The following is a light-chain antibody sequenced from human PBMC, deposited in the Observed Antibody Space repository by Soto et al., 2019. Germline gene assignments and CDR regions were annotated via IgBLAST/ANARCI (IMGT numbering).Light chain of an antibody. CDR3: QKYSSVPV. V-gene: IGKV1-27*01. Sequence: DILMTQSPTSLSASVGDRVTITCRASQDIRNFVAWYQQKPGKAPKLLIYAASTLQSGVPTRFSGSGSWTDFTLTINSLQPEDVATSACQKYSSVPVFGTGTKVEIK. CDR1: QDIRNF. J-gene: IGKJ3*01. CDR2: AAS.